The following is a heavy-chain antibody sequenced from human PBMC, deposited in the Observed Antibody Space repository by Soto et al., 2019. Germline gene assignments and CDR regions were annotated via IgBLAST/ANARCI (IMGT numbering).Heavy chain of an antibody. CDR1: GGSISSDY. J-gene: IGHJ4*02. Sequence: QVQLQESGPGLVKPSGTLSLTCTVSGGSISSDYWNWIRQPPGKGLEWIGYIHSGSTTYSASLRSRVTLPVDTSKNQFSLKLSSVTAADTAVYFCARHDGSRSTDYWGQGTLVTVSS. V-gene: IGHV4-59*08. CDR2: IHSGST. CDR3: ARHDGSRSTDY. D-gene: IGHD3-10*01.